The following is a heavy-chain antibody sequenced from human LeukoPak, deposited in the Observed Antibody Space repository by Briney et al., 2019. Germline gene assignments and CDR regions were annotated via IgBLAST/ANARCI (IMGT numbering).Heavy chain of an antibody. CDR2: IYYSGST. CDR1: GGSISSYY. Sequence: SETLSLTCTVSGGSISSYYWSWIRQPPGKGLEWIGYIYYSGSTNYNPSLKSRVTISVDTSKNQFSLKLSSVTAADTAVYYCARHTGRPYYYDSSAPSGAFDIWGQGTMVTVSS. CDR3: ARHTGRPYYYDSSAPSGAFDI. J-gene: IGHJ3*02. V-gene: IGHV4-59*08. D-gene: IGHD3-22*01.